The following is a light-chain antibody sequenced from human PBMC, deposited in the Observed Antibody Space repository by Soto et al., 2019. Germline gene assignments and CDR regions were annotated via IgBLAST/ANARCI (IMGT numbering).Light chain of an antibody. CDR2: GAS. J-gene: IGKJ3*01. Sequence: EIVLTQSPGTLALSPGERDTLSCRARQSVSSSYLAWYQHKPGQAPRLLIYGASSRATGIPDRFSGSGSGTDFTLTISRLEPEDFAVYYCQQYGSSPFTFRPRTKVDIK. CDR1: QSVSSSY. CDR3: QQYGSSPFT. V-gene: IGKV3-20*01.